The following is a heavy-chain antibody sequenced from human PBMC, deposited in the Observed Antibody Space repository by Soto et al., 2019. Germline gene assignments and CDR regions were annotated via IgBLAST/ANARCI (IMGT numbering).Heavy chain of an antibody. D-gene: IGHD2-15*01. CDR1: GFSLSTSVVG. CDR3: AHRRLEGIVYSGYHFFDP. J-gene: IGHJ5*02. CDR2: IYWDDDK. Sequence: QITLKESGPTLVKPTQTLTLTCTFSGFSLSTSVVGVGWIRQPPGKALEWIALIYWDDDKRYSPSLKSRLTITKDTSKNQVVLTMTNMDPVDTATYYCAHRRLEGIVYSGYHFFDPCGQGTLVTVSS. V-gene: IGHV2-5*02.